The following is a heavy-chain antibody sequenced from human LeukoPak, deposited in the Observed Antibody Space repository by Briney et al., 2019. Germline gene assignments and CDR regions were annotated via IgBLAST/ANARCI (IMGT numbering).Heavy chain of an antibody. CDR2: ISSSSDVI. D-gene: IGHD6-25*01. Sequence: PGGSLRLSCVASGFTFSSYKMNWVRQAPGKGLEWISYISSSSDVIYYADSVKGRFTTSRDNAKNSLYLQMNGLRAEDTAVYYCAKDPPRGSGDAFDIWGQGTMVTVSS. V-gene: IGHV3-48*01. CDR1: GFTFSSYK. CDR3: AKDPPRGSGDAFDI. J-gene: IGHJ3*02.